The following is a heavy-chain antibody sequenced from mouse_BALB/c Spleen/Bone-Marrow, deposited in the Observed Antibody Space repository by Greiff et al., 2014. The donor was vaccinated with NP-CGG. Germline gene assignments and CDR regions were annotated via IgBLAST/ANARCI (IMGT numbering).Heavy chain of an antibody. Sequence: VQLQESGPELVKPGALVKISCKASGYTFTSYDINWVKQRPGQGLEWIGWIYPGDGSNKYNEKFKGKATLTADKSSSTAYMQFISLTSENSAVYFWARGGGYGNSPWFAYWGQGTLVTVSA. CDR3: ARGGGYGNSPWFAY. D-gene: IGHD2-10*02. CDR2: IYPGDGSN. V-gene: IGHV1S56*01. CDR1: GYTFTSYD. J-gene: IGHJ3*01.